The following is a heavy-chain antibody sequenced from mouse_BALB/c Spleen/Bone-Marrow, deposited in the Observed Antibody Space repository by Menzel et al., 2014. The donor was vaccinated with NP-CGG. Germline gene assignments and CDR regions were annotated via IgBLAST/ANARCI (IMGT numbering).Heavy chain of an antibody. Sequence: QVQLQQSGAELVKPGASVKMSCKASGYTFTSHNMHWVKQTPGQGLEWIGAIYPGNGDTSYNQKFKGKATLTADKSSSTAYMQLSSPTSEDSAAYYCARGDGYDSYYFDYWGQGTTLTVSS. CDR3: ARGDGYDSYYFDY. V-gene: IGHV1-12*01. D-gene: IGHD2-2*01. J-gene: IGHJ2*01. CDR2: IYPGNGDT. CDR1: GYTFTSHN.